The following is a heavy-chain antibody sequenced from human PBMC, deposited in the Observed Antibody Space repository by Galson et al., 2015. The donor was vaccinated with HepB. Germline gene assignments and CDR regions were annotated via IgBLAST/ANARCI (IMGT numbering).Heavy chain of an antibody. J-gene: IGHJ6*03. CDR2: IWYDGSNK. Sequence: SLRLSCAASGFTFSSYGMHWVRQAPGKGLEWVAVIWYDGSNKYYADSVKGRFTISRDNSKNTLYLQMNSLRAEDTAVYYCARDKDLVGYCSSTSCYSPYYYYYYMDVWGKGTTVTVSS. V-gene: IGHV3-33*01. CDR1: GFTFSSYG. D-gene: IGHD2-2*01. CDR3: ARDKDLVGYCSSTSCYSPYYYYYYMDV.